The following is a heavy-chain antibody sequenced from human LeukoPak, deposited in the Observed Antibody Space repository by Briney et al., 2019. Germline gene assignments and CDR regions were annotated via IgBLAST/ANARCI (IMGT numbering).Heavy chain of an antibody. J-gene: IGHJ4*02. CDR3: ASLNDYYDSSLTFDY. D-gene: IGHD3-22*01. CDR2: IYYSGGT. V-gene: IGHV4-39*01. CDR1: GGSISSSSYS. Sequence: PSETLSLTCTVSGGSISSSSYSWGWIRQPPGKGLEWIGSIYYSGGTYYNPSLKSRVTISVDTSKNQFSLKLSSVTAADTAVYYCASLNDYYDSSLTFDYWGQGTLVTVSS.